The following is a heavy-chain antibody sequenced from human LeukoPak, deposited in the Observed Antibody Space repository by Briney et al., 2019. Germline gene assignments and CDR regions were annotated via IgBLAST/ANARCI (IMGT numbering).Heavy chain of an antibody. CDR1: GGSISSYY. CDR3: ARHTSTSWFYGMDV. J-gene: IGHJ6*02. D-gene: IGHD2-2*01. CDR2: IYYSGSV. Sequence: PSETLSLTCTVSGGSISSYYWSWIRQPPGKGLEWIGYIYYSGSVTYNPSLKSRVTISVDTSKNQFSLRLSSVTAADTAVYFCARHTSTSWFYGMDVWGQGTTVTVSS. V-gene: IGHV4-59*08.